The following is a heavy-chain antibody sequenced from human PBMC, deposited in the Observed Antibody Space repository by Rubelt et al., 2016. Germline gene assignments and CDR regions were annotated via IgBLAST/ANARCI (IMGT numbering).Heavy chain of an antibody. V-gene: IGHV3-21*01. CDR1: GFTFSSYS. D-gene: IGHD5-18*01. J-gene: IGHJ6*03. CDR3: ARAPGYSDGYTYCYYMDV. CDR2: ISSSSSYI. Sequence: EVQLVESGGGLVQPGGSLRLSCAASGFTFSSYSMNWVRQAPGKGLEWVSSISSSSSYIYYADSVKGRFTISRDNAKNSLYLQMNSLSAEDTAVYYCARAPGYSDGYTYCYYMDVWGKGAPVTVSS.